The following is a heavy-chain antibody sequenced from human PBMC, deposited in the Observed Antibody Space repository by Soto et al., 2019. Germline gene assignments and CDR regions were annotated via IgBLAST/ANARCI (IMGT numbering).Heavy chain of an antibody. CDR1: GGTLGSYS. J-gene: IGHJ5*02. CDR3: AIGSTYSGEFEP. V-gene: IGHV1-69*01. Sequence: QVQLVQSGAEVKKAGSSVKVSCKASGGTLGSYSVTWLRQAPGQGLEWMGGFVPIVGRADYAQKMQGRVTIMADESTNTGYMELSSLTSEDTALYYCAIGSTYSGEFEPWGQGTLISVSS. D-gene: IGHD1-26*01. CDR2: FVPIVGRA.